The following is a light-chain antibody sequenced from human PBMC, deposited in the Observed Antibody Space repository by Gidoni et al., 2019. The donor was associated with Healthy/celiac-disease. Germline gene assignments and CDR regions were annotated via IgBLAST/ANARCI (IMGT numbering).Light chain of an antibody. CDR3: QQYGSSPFT. CDR2: VAS. CDR1: QSVSSSY. Sequence: EIVLTQSPGTLSLSPGERATLSCRASQSVSSSYLAWYQQKPGQAPRLLIYVASSRATGIPDRFSGSGSGTDFTLIISRLEPEDFAVYYCQQYGSSPFTFXPXTKVDIK. J-gene: IGKJ3*01. V-gene: IGKV3-20*01.